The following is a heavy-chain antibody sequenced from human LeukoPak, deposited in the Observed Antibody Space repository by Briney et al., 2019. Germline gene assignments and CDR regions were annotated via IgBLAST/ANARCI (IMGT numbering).Heavy chain of an antibody. J-gene: IGHJ4*02. CDR3: ARHPNYYGSG. CDR1: GGSHSSSTW. CDR2: IYHSGTT. V-gene: IGHV4-4*02. Sequence: SGTLSLTCTVSGGSHSSSTWWNWVRQPPGKGLEWIGQIYHSGTTNYNPSLKSRVSISVDESKNQFSLNLTSVTAADTAVYFCARHPNYYGSGWGQGIQVAVSS. D-gene: IGHD3-10*01.